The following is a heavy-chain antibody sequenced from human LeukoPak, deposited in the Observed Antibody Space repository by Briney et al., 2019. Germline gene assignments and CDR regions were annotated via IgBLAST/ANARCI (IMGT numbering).Heavy chain of an antibody. D-gene: IGHD3-22*01. CDR2: IRSKANSYAT. CDR3: AKIDPHYYDYTGRRGPIDY. CDR1: GYTFSGSA. J-gene: IGHJ4*02. Sequence: GGSLRLSCAASGYTFSGSAMHWVRQASGKGLEWVGRIRSKANSYATAYAASVKGRFTISRDDSKNTAYLQLNSLRGEDTALYYCAKIDPHYYDYTGRRGPIDYWGQGSLVIVSS. V-gene: IGHV3-73*01.